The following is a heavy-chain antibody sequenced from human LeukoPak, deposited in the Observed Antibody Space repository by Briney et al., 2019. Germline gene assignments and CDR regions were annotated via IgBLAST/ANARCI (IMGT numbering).Heavy chain of an antibody. Sequence: SSVKVSCKASGGTFSSYAISWVRQAPGQGLEWMVGIIPIFGTANYAQKFQGRVTITTDESTSTAYMELSSLRSEDTALYYCAQKPVSNTAINWFDPWGQGTLVTVSS. CDR1: GGTFSSYA. V-gene: IGHV1-69*05. D-gene: IGHD5-18*01. CDR3: AQKPVSNTAINWFDP. CDR2: IIPIFGTA. J-gene: IGHJ5*02.